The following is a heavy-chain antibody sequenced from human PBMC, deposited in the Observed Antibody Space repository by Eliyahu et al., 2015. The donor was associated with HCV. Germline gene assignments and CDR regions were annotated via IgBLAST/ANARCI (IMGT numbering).Heavy chain of an antibody. Sequence: EVQLVESGGGSVQPGGSLKLXCVASGFTFSTYTMNWVRQAPGKGLECVSVITGSGTTTYYADSVKGRFTISRDNAKNSMYLQMNSLRADDTAVYYCATFKYETGGNSAYDIWGQGTMVTVSS. CDR2: ITGSGTTT. V-gene: IGHV3-48*01. CDR3: ATFKYETGGNSAYDI. D-gene: IGHD4-23*01. CDR1: GFTFSTYT. J-gene: IGHJ3*02.